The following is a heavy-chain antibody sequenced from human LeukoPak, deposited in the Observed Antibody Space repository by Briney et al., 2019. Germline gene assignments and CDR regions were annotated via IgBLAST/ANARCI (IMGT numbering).Heavy chain of an antibody. CDR1: GFTFSSYA. CDR3: ATEPRLLED. V-gene: IGHV3-23*01. Sequence: EGSLRLSCAASGFTFSSYAMNWVRQAPGKGLEWVSFITDSGDTTSYADSVKGRFTISRDNAKTSLYLQMNSLRAEDTAVYYCATEPRLLEDWGQGTLVTVSS. D-gene: IGHD5-12*01. CDR2: ITDSGDTT. J-gene: IGHJ4*02.